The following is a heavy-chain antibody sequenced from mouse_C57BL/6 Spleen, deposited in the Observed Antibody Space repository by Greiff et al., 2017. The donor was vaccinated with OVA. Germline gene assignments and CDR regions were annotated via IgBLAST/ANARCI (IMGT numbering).Heavy chain of an antibody. CDR3: ARGEGGYGSSSWFAY. CDR2: IYPGDGDT. CDR1: GYAFSSSW. V-gene: IGHV1-82*01. Sequence: VMLVESGPELVKPGASVKISCKASGYAFSSSWMNWVKQRPGKGLEWIGRIYPGDGDTNYNGKLKGKATLTADKSSSTAYMQLSSLTSEDSAVYFCARGEGGYGSSSWFAYWGQGTLVTVSA. D-gene: IGHD1-1*01. J-gene: IGHJ3*01.